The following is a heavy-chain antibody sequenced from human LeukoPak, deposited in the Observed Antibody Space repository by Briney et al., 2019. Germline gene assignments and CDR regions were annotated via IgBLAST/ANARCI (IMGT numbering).Heavy chain of an antibody. V-gene: IGHV3-7*01. CDR2: ITQDGSEK. J-gene: IGHJ1*01. D-gene: IGHD2-15*01. Sequence: GGSLRLSCAASGFTFSSYWMSWVRQAPGKGLEWVANITQDGSEKYYVDSVKGRFTISRDNTKNSLYLQMNSLRAEDTAVYYCARTPGTVVVAAGYFQHSGQGTLVTVSS. CDR3: ARTPGTVVVAAGYFQH. CDR1: GFTFSSYW.